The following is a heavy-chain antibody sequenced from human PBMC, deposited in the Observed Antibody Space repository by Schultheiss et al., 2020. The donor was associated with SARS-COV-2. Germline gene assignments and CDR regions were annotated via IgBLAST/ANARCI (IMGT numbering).Heavy chain of an antibody. CDR1: GYTLTSYY. CDR2: INPSGGST. CDR3: ARSLLSGSYENPFDY. V-gene: IGHV1-46*01. Sequence: ASVKVSCKASGYTLTSYYMHWVRQAPGQGLEWMGIINPSGGSTSYAQKFQGRVTMTRDTSTSTVYMELSSLRSEDTAVYYCARSLLSGSYENPFDYWGQGTLVTVSS. D-gene: IGHD3-16*01. J-gene: IGHJ4*02.